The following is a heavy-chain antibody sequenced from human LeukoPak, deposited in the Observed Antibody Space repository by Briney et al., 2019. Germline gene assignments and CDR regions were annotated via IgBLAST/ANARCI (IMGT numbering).Heavy chain of an antibody. Sequence: GASVKVSCKASGYTFTIYYMHWVRRAPGQGLEWMGIINPSGGSTNYAQKFQGRVTMTSDTSTSTVYMELSSLRSEDTAVYYCARDYWTTVTYAFDMWGQGTMVTVSS. D-gene: IGHD4-17*01. J-gene: IGHJ3*02. CDR3: ARDYWTTVTYAFDM. CDR1: GYTFTIYY. V-gene: IGHV1-46*01. CDR2: INPSGGST.